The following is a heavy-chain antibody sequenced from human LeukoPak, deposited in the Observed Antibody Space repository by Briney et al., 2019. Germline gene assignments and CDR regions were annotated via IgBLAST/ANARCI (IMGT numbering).Heavy chain of an antibody. CDR2: ISSNGGNT. CDR3: ARRDTSGYFSDY. CDR1: GFSFSTYA. J-gene: IGHJ4*02. D-gene: IGHD6-19*01. V-gene: IGHV3-64*01. Sequence: PGGSLRLSCAASGFSFSTYAMSWVRQAPGKGLEYVAAISSNGGNTYYPNSMKCRFTISRDNSNNMLYLQMGGLRVEDMAVYYCARRDTSGYFSDYWGQGTLVTVSS.